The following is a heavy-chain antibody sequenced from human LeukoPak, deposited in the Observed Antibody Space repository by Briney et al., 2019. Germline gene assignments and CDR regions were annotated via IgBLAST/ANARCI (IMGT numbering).Heavy chain of an antibody. CDR3: ARTEGAPGPRKYFDWQRPPNDAFDI. Sequence: PSGTLSLTCAVSGGSISSSNWWSWVRQPPGKGLEWIGYIYYSGSTYYNPSLKSRVTISVDTSKNQFSLKLSSVTAADTAVYYCARTEGAPGPRKYFDWQRPPNDAFDIWGQGTMVTVSS. CDR2: IYYSGST. CDR1: GGSISSSNW. D-gene: IGHD3-9*01. J-gene: IGHJ3*02. V-gene: IGHV4-4*02.